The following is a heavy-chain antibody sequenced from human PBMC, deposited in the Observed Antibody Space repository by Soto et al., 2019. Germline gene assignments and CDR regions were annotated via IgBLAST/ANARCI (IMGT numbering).Heavy chain of an antibody. D-gene: IGHD1-26*01. Sequence: VQLVQSGAEVKKPGSSVKVSCKASGGTFNSYIVNWVRQAPGQGLEWMGGIMPVFGTAKYAQKFQDRVTITADKSTSTAYMELRGLKSEDTAVYYCARGLDQPPVGLYFDNWGQGTLVTVTS. CDR3: ARGLDQPPVGLYFDN. V-gene: IGHV1-69*06. CDR1: GGTFNSYI. CDR2: IMPVFGTA. J-gene: IGHJ4*02.